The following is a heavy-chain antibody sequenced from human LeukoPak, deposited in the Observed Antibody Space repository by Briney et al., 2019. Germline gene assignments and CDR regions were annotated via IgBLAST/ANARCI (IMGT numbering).Heavy chain of an antibody. D-gene: IGHD3-10*01. CDR1: GGSISSSSYY. CDR2: INHSGST. V-gene: IGHV4-39*01. J-gene: IGHJ4*02. Sequence: SETLSLTCTVSGGSISSSSYYWSWIRQPPGKGLEWIGEINHSGSTNYNPSLKSRVTISVDTSKNQFSLKLSSVTAADTAVYYCARHWRFARTYYFDYWGQGTLVTVSS. CDR3: ARHWRFARTYYFDY.